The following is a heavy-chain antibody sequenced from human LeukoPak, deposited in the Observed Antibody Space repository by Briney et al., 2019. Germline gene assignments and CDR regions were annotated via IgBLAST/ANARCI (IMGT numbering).Heavy chain of an antibody. CDR3: ARAQPTITMIVVVIKQVKNWFDP. Sequence: SETLSLTCTISGGSVSDYYWGWIRQPPGKGLEWIGSIYHSGSTYYNPSLKSRVTISVDTSKNQFSLKLSSVTAADTAVYYCARAQPTITMIVVVIKQVKNWFDPWGQGTLVTVSS. CDR1: GGSVSDYY. CDR2: IYHSGST. D-gene: IGHD3-22*01. V-gene: IGHV4-38-2*02. J-gene: IGHJ5*02.